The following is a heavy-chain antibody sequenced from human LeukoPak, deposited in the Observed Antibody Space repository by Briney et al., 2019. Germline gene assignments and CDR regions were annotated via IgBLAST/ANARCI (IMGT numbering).Heavy chain of an antibody. V-gene: IGHV4-31*03. J-gene: IGHJ5*02. Sequence: SETLSLTCTVSGGSISSGGYYWSWIRQHPGKGLEWIGYIYYSGSTYYNPSLKSRVTISVDTSKNQFSLKLSSVTAADTAVYYCARVASARHNWFDPWGQGTLVTVSS. CDR3: ARVASARHNWFDP. CDR1: GGSISSGGYY. D-gene: IGHD3-3*01. CDR2: IYYSGST.